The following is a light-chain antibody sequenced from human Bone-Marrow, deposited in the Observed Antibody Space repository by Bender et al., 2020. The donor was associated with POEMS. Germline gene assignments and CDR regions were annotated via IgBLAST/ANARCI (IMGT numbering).Light chain of an antibody. J-gene: IGLJ2*01. Sequence: QSELTQPPSVSGAPGQRVTISCTGSSSNIGAGYDVHWYQQLPGTAPKLLIYANSNRPSGVPDRFSGSKSGTSASLAITGLQAEDEADYYCQAHDSSLSGWVFGGGTKLTVL. CDR2: ANS. V-gene: IGLV1-40*01. CDR1: SSNIGAGYD. CDR3: QAHDSSLSGWV.